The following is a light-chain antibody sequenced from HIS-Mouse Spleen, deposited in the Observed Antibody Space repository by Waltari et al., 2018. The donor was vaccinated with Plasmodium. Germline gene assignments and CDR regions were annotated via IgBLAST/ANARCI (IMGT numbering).Light chain of an antibody. CDR1: QSVSRD. CDR2: DAS. J-gene: IGKJ5*01. Sequence: EIVLTQSPATLSLSPGERATPSCRASQSVSRDLAWYQQKPGQAPRLLIYDASNRATGIPARFSGSGSGTDFTLTISSLEPEDFAVYYCQQRSNWPPTFGQGTRLEIK. V-gene: IGKV3-11*01. CDR3: QQRSNWPPT.